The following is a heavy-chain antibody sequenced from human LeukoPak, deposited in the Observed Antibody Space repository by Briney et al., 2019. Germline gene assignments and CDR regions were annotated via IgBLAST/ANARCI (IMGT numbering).Heavy chain of an antibody. CDR1: GVTFTNYY. CDR2: INYRGNT. Sequence: SETLSLTCTVSGVTFTNYYRSWIRQPPGKGLEWIGCINYRGNTTYNPSLRNRVSTTIDTSKDRFSLNLNSVTAADSAVYFCTRDREHGTLDSWGQGTLVTVSS. CDR3: TRDREHGTLDS. J-gene: IGHJ4*02. V-gene: IGHV4-59*01. D-gene: IGHD1-26*01.